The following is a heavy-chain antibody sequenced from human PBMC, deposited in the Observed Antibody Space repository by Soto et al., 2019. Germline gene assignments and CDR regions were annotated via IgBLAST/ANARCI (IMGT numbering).Heavy chain of an antibody. Sequence: SETMSLTCDVYGGSFSGCYLSGIRQPAGKGLEWIGEINHSGSTNYNTSVKSRVTISVHTSKNQFPLKLSSVTDADTALYSSARVFRGCGALDPWGEGALVTVSS. D-gene: IGHD3-10*01. J-gene: IGHJ5*02. V-gene: IGHV4-34*01. CDR2: INHSGST. CDR1: GGSFSGCY. CDR3: ARVFRGCGALDP.